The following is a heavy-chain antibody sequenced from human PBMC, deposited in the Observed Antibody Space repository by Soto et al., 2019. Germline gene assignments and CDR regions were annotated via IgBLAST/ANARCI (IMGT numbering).Heavy chain of an antibody. J-gene: IGHJ3*02. D-gene: IGHD3-3*01. CDR1: GYTFTCYY. Sequence: ASVKVSCKASGYTFTCYYMHWVRQAPGQGLEWMGWINPNSGGTNYAQKFQGWVTMTRDTSISTAYMELSRLRSDDTAVYYCARDLETITIFGVVTNDAFDIWGQGTMVTVSS. V-gene: IGHV1-2*04. CDR3: ARDLETITIFGVVTNDAFDI. CDR2: INPNSGGT.